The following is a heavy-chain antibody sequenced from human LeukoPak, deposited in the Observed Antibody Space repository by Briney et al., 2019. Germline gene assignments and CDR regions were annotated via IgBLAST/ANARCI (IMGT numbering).Heavy chain of an antibody. Sequence: GGSLRLSCAASGFSFSNYGMHWVRQAPGKGLEWVTFIQTDGRTKYYADSVRGRFTISRDNSKNTVSLQLNSLRVEDTAFYYCAREESSLVLGGLGYWGQGTLVSVSS. CDR3: AREESSLVLGGLGY. CDR2: IQTDGRTK. V-gene: IGHV3-30*02. D-gene: IGHD6-13*01. CDR1: GFSFSNYG. J-gene: IGHJ4*02.